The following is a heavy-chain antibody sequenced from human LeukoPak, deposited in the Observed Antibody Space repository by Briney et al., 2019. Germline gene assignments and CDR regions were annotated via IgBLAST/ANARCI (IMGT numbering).Heavy chain of an antibody. Sequence: KASETLSLTCAVYGGSFSGYYWSWIRQPPGKGLEWIGEINHSGSTNYNPSLKSRVTISVDTSKNQFSLKLSSVTAADTAVYYCAMVMVRGVISYWGQGTLVTVSS. CDR3: AMVMVRGVISY. D-gene: IGHD3-10*01. CDR1: GGSFSGYY. J-gene: IGHJ4*02. V-gene: IGHV4-34*01. CDR2: INHSGST.